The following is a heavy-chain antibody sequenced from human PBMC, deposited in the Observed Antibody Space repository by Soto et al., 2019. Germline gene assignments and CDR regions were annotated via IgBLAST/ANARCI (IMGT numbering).Heavy chain of an antibody. CDR2: IWYDGSNK. V-gene: IGHV3-33*01. Sequence: QVQLVESGGGVVQPGRSLRLSCPASGFTFSSYGMHWVRQAPGKGLEWVAVIWYDGSNKYYADSVKGRFTISRDNSKNTLYLQMNSLRAEDTAVYYCARRNDYGDYEMSYWGQGTLVTVSS. J-gene: IGHJ4*02. D-gene: IGHD4-17*01. CDR1: GFTFSSYG. CDR3: ARRNDYGDYEMSY.